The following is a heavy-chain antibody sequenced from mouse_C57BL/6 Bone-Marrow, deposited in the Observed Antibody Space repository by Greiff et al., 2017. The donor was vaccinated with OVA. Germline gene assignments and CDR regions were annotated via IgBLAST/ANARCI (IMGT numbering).Heavy chain of an antibody. CDR3: ARRSSYAIDY. J-gene: IGHJ2*01. D-gene: IGHD1-1*01. V-gene: IGHV1-69*01. Sequence: VQLQQPGAELVMPGASVKLSCTASGYTFTSYWMHWVRQRPGQGLEWIGEIDPSDSYTNYHQKFKGKSTLTVDKSSSTAYMQLSSLTSEDSAVSKYARRSSYAIDYWGQGTTLTVSS. CDR1: GYTFTSYW. CDR2: IDPSDSYT.